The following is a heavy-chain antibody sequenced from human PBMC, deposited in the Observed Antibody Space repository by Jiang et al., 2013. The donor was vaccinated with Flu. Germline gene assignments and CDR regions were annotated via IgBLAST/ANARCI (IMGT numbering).Heavy chain of an antibody. V-gene: IGHV1-69*04. CDR3: ARDRLGDIVVVPAAMFYY. D-gene: IGHD2-2*01. Sequence: KASGGTFSSYAISWVRQAPGQGLEWMGRIIPILGIANYAQKFQGRVTITADKSTSTAYMELSSLRSEDTAVYYCARDRLGDIVVVPAAMFYYWGQGTLVTVSS. CDR2: IIPILGIA. J-gene: IGHJ4*02. CDR1: GGTFSSYA.